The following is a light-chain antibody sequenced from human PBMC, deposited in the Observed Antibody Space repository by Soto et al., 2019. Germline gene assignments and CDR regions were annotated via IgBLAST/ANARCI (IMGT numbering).Light chain of an antibody. CDR1: SSDVGGYDY. J-gene: IGLJ1*01. CDR3: SSYTSSSTDV. CDR2: DVS. V-gene: IGLV2-14*01. Sequence: QSVLTQPASVSGSPGQSIAISCTGTSSDVGGYDYVSWYQQHPGKAPKVMIYDVSNRPSGVSNRFSGSKSDNTASLTISGLQAEDEADYYCSSYTSSSTDVFGTGTKLTVL.